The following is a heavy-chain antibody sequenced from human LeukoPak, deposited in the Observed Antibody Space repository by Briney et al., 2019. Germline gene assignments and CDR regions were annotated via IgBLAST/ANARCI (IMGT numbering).Heavy chain of an antibody. Sequence: PGRSPRLSCAASGFTFSSYAMSWVRQAPGKGLEWVSAISASGGSTYYADSVKGQFTISRDNSKNTLYLQMNSLRAEDTAVYYCARDSKTGTTLVYYYYYLDVWGKGTTVTISS. CDR2: ISASGGST. CDR1: GFTFSSYA. J-gene: IGHJ6*03. D-gene: IGHD1-1*01. V-gene: IGHV3-23*01. CDR3: ARDSKTGTTLVYYYYYLDV.